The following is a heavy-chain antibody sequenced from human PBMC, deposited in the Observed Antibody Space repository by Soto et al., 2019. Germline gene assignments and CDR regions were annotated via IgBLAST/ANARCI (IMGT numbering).Heavy chain of an antibody. CDR1: GFTFRNFA. Sequence: PVGSLRLSCAASGFTFRNFAMNWVRQAPVKVLEWVSGISVSGGTTYYADSVRGRFTVSRDNSKNSVFLQMNSLRAEDTAVYFCAKGMYYYDSSGYRLFDYWGQGTLVTVS. V-gene: IGHV3-23*01. D-gene: IGHD3-22*01. J-gene: IGHJ4*02. CDR2: ISVSGGTT. CDR3: AKGMYYYDSSGYRLFDY.